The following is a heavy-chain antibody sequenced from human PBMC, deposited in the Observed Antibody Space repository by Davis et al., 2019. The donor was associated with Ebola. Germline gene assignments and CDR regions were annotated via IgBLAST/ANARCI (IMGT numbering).Heavy chain of an antibody. V-gene: IGHV3-30*02. CDR2: VRSHGSDD. J-gene: IGHJ4*02. CDR3: AKGTSSGWYYFDY. D-gene: IGHD6-19*01. CDR1: GFTFSSFA. Sequence: GGSLRLSCSASGFTFSSFAMHWVRQAPGRGLEWVAFVRSHGSDDHYADSVKGRFTISRDNSKNTLYLQMNSLRAEDTAVYYCAKGTSSGWYYFDYWGQGTLVTVSS.